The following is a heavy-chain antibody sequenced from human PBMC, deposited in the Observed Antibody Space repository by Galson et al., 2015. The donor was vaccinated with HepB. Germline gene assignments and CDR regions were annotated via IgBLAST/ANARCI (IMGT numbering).Heavy chain of an antibody. J-gene: IGHJ4*02. V-gene: IGHV3-30*01. CDR3: ARDSNWNFDY. Sequence: SLRLSCATSGFTFTSYNMHWVRQSPVKGLEWLAIISDDGKTAFYADSVKGRFTISRDNSKNTLSLQTNSLRPDDTAVYYCARDSNWNFDYWGQGTLVTVSS. D-gene: IGHD1-1*01. CDR1: GFTFTSYN. CDR2: ISDDGKTA.